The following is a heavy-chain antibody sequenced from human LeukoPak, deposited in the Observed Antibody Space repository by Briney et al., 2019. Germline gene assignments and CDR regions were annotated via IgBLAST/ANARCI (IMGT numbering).Heavy chain of an antibody. Sequence: SQTLSLTCAISGDIVSSNSAAWNRIRQSPSRGLEWLGRTYYRSKWYNDYAVSVKSRITINPDTSKNQFSLQLNSVTPEDTAVYYCAREPSSIAAAGWVDYWGQGTLVTVSS. CDR2: TYYRSKWYN. CDR3: AREPSSIAAAGWVDY. D-gene: IGHD6-13*01. J-gene: IGHJ4*02. CDR1: GDIVSSNSAA. V-gene: IGHV6-1*01.